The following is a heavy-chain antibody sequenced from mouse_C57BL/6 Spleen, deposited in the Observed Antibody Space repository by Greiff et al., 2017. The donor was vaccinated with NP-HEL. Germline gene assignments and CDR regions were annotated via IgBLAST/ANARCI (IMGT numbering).Heavy chain of an antibody. J-gene: IGHJ1*03. V-gene: IGHV1-81*01. CDR2: IYPRSGNT. CDR1: GYTFTSYG. D-gene: IGHD1-3*01. Sequence: VQLQQSGAELARPGASVKLSCKASGYTFTSYGISWVKQRTGQGLEWIGEIYPRSGNTYYNEKFKGKATLTADKSSSTAYMELRSLTSEDSAVYFCATKVLGDWYFDVWGTGTTVTVSS. CDR3: ATKVLGDWYFDV.